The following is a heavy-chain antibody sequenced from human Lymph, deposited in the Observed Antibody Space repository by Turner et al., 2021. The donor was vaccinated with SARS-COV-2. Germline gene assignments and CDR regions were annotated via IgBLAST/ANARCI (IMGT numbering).Heavy chain of an antibody. Sequence: QVQLVQCGAEVKKPGSSVKVSCKASGGTFSSYAITWVRQAPGQGLEWMGGIIPILAIANYAQKFQGRVTITADKSTSTAYMELSSLRSEDTAVYYWARDSPYCSSTSCYDPWGQGTLVTVSS. V-gene: IGHV1-69*10. J-gene: IGHJ5*02. D-gene: IGHD2-2*01. CDR1: GGTFSSYA. CDR2: IIPILAIA. CDR3: ARDSPYCSSTSCYDP.